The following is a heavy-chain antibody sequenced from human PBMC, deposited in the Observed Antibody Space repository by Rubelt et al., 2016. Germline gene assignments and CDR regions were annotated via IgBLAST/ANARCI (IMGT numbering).Heavy chain of an antibody. Sequence: QLQLQESGPGLVKPSETLSLTCTVSGGSISSRSYYWGWIRQPPGKGLEWIGSIYYSGSTYYSPSLKSRVTISVDTTKNQFSLKMSPVTAADTAVYYCASRTYSSSPFDPWGQGTLVTVSS. D-gene: IGHD6-13*01. J-gene: IGHJ5*02. CDR3: ASRTYSSSPFDP. CDR2: IYYSGST. CDR1: GGSISSRSYY. V-gene: IGHV4-39*01.